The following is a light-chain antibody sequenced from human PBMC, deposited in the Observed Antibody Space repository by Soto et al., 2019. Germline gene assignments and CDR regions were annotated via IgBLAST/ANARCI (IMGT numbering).Light chain of an antibody. CDR1: SSDVGGYNY. CDR2: GVS. CDR3: SSYTPTRSYV. Sequence: QSALTQPASVSGPPGQSITISCTGTSSDVGGYNYVSWYQQHPGKAPQLMIYGVSKRPSGVSNRFSGSKSGNTASPTISGLQTDDDADYYCSSYTPTRSYVFGTGTKVTVL. J-gene: IGLJ1*01. V-gene: IGLV2-14*01.